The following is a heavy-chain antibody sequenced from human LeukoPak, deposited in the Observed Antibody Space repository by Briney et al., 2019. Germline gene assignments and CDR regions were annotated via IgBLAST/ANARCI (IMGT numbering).Heavy chain of an antibody. CDR2: INHSGST. V-gene: IGHV4-34*01. CDR1: GGSFSGYY. J-gene: IGHJ4*02. Sequence: PSETLSLTCAVYGGSFSGYYWSWIRQPPGKGLEWIGEINHSGSTNYNPYLQSRDTQLVDTSKKQSSLKLSSVTAADTAVYYCARGRYSSSWYYFDYWGQGTLVTVSS. CDR3: ARGRYSSSWYYFDY. D-gene: IGHD6-13*01.